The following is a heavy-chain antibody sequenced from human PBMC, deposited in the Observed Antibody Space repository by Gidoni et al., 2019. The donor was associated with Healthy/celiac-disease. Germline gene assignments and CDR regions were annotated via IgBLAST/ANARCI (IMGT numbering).Heavy chain of an antibody. J-gene: IGHJ5*02. Sequence: HLQLQESGPGLVKPSETLSLTCTVSGCSISSSSYSWGWIRQPPGKGREWIGSIYYSWSTYYNPSLKSRVTISVETSKNQFSLKLSSGTAADTAGYYCARSGYSSSRSWFDPWGQGTLVTVSS. D-gene: IGHD6-13*01. CDR3: ARSGYSSSRSWFDP. V-gene: IGHV4-39*01. CDR1: GCSISSSSYS. CDR2: IYYSWST.